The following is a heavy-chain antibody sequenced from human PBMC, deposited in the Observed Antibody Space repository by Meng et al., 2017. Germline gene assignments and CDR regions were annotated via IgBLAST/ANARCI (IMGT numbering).Heavy chain of an antibody. CDR3: ARDSSSGWYHNY. D-gene: IGHD6-19*01. CDR1: GFSVTTSY. Sequence: EGQFAETGGRFIRPGGSLSSSSTASGFSVTTSYMSWVRQAPGKGLEWVSVIYSGGSTYYADSVKGRFSISGDNSKNTLYLQMNSLRAEDTAVYFCARDSSSGWYHNYWGQGTLVTVSS. CDR2: IYSGGST. V-gene: IGHV3-53*02. J-gene: IGHJ4*02.